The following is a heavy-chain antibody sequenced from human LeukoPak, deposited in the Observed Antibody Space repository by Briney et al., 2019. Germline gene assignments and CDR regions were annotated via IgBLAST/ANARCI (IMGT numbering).Heavy chain of an antibody. J-gene: IGHJ4*02. CDR3: WRPYYTNSICSSSVVDS. D-gene: IGHD2-8*01. CDR2: IHHSGST. CDR1: GDAITSDKYY. Sequence: PSETLSLTCTVPGDAITSDKYYWGWIRQPPGKGLEWIGNIHHSGSTYYSPSLKSRVTISVDTSKNQFSLRLNSVTAADTAIYYCWRPYYTNSICSSSVVDSWGQGTLVTVSS. V-gene: IGHV4-39*01.